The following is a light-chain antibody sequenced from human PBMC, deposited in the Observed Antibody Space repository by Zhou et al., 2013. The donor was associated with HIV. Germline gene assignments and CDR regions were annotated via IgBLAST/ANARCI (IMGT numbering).Light chain of an antibody. Sequence: DIQMTQSPSTLSASVGDRVAIACRASQTINNWLAWYQQRPGQAPKLLIYKTSILQSGVPFRFIGSRSGTEFTLTIGSLQPEDSATYYCQQYNTSPITFGQGTRLEI. J-gene: IGKJ5*01. CDR2: KTS. CDR3: QQYNTSPIT. V-gene: IGKV1-5*03. CDR1: QTINNW.